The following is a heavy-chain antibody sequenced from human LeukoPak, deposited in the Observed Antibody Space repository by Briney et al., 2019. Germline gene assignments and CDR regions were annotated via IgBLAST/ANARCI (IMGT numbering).Heavy chain of an antibody. J-gene: IGHJ4*02. V-gene: IGHV3-7*01. CDR3: ADLATSD. Sequence: PGGSLRLSCAVSGFRFSSQWMTWVRQAPGTGLEWVATINSDGSAKYHVDSVKGRFTISRDNAKNLVYLQMSILRAEDTAVYYCADLATSDCGQGTLVTVSS. CDR1: GFRFSSQW. CDR2: INSDGSAK. D-gene: IGHD3-3*02.